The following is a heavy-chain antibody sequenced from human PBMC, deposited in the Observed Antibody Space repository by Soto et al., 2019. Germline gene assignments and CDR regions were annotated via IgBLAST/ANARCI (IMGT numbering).Heavy chain of an antibody. CDR3: AKGDSQDYYDSSVY. V-gene: IGHV3-30*18. J-gene: IGHJ4*02. CDR2: ISYDGSNK. D-gene: IGHD3-22*01. CDR1: GFTFSSYG. Sequence: GESLKISCAASGFTFSSYGMHWVRQAPGKGLEWVAVISYDGSNKYYADSVKGRFTISRDNSKNTLYLQMNSLRAEDTAVYYCAKGDSQDYYDSSVYWGQGTLVTSPQ.